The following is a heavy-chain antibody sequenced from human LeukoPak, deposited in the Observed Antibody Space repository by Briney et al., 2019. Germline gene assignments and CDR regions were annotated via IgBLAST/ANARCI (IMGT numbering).Heavy chain of an antibody. Sequence: PGGPLRLSCAASGFTFSSYNMNWVRQALGKGLEWVSYIDSSSSTIYYADSVKGRFTISRDNAKNSLYLQMNSLRAEDTAVYYCARDGGYSGSYGDSWGQGTLVTVSS. CDR1: GFTFSSYN. D-gene: IGHD1-26*01. CDR3: ARDGGYSGSYGDS. CDR2: IDSSSSTI. V-gene: IGHV3-48*01. J-gene: IGHJ4*02.